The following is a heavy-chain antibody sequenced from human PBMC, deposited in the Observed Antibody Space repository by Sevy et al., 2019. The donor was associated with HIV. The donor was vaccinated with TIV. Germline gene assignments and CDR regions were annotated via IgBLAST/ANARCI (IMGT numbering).Heavy chain of an antibody. CDR1: GFTFSSYG. D-gene: IGHD6-6*01. Sequence: GRSLRLSCAASGFTFSSYGLHWVRQAPAKGLEWVAVIWYDGSNKYYADSVKGRVTISRDNSKNTLFLQMNSLRDEDTAVYYCARGLAALPGYYYGMDVWGQGTTVTVSS. J-gene: IGHJ6*02. CDR3: ARGLAALPGYYYGMDV. V-gene: IGHV3-33*01. CDR2: IWYDGSNK.